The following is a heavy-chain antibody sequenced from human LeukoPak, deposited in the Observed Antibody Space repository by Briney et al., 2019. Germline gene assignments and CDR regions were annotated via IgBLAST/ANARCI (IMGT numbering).Heavy chain of an antibody. D-gene: IGHD3-9*01. Sequence: PGGSLRLSCAASGFTVSSNYMSWVRQAPGKGLEWVTFISYEGSIKRYADSVKGRFTISRDNSKNTLYLQMSSLRVDDTALYYCAREYDLVTGLDYWGQGTLVTVSS. V-gene: IGHV3-30*03. CDR3: AREYDLVTGLDY. CDR2: ISYEGSIK. CDR1: GFTVSSNY. J-gene: IGHJ4*02.